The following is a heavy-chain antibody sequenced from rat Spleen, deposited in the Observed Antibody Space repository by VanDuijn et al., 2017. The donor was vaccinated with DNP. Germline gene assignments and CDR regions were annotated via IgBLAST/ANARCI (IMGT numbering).Heavy chain of an antibody. CDR3: ASRPPPTRGPFDY. J-gene: IGHJ2*01. CDR1: GFTFGYYY. V-gene: IGHV5-25*01. D-gene: IGHD3-2*01. CDR2: ISTGGGDT. Sequence: EVQLVESGGGLIQPGRSIKLSCAASGFTFGYYYMAWVRQAPTKGLEWVASISTGGGDTYYGDSVRGRFTISRDNAKNTLYLQMDSLRSEDTATYYCASRPPPTRGPFDYWGQGVTVTVSS.